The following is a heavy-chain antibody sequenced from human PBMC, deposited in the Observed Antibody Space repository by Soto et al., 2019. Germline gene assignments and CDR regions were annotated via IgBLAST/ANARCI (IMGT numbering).Heavy chain of an antibody. CDR2: ISYRGST. CDR3: ARLNGYCIRGSCHGDYAMDV. V-gene: IGHV4-39*02. Sequence: SQTLSLTWSVSGGSISSNIYYWALIRQPPGKGLEWIGTISYRGSTSYNPSLKGRVTTSVDTSKNHFSLNLTSVTAADTAVYYCARLNGYCIRGSCHGDYAMDVWGQGTTVTVSS. J-gene: IGHJ6*02. CDR1: GGSISSNIYY. D-gene: IGHD2-15*01.